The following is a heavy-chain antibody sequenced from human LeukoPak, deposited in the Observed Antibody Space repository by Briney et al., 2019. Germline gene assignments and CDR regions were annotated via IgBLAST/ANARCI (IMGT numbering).Heavy chain of an antibody. CDR3: ARVKESAPVAAAIPYFFDR. D-gene: IGHD2-2*01. J-gene: IGHJ4*02. Sequence: ASVKVSCKASGGSFTNYAVSWLRQAPGHGLEWMGAIVPMFTTSDYAQKFRDRVTITADESTSTVYMDLRRLTYEDTAIYYCARVKESAPVAAAIPYFFDRWGQGTLVTVSS. CDR2: IVPMFTTS. V-gene: IGHV1-69*13. CDR1: GGSFTNYA.